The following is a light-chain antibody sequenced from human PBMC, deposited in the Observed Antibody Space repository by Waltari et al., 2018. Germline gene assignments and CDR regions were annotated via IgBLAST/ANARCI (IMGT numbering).Light chain of an antibody. CDR3: ASWDDGLNGWL. V-gene: IGLV1-44*01. Sequence: QSVLTQPPSASGTLGQRVTFSCSGSSSNIGSDTKNWYQQFPGTAPKLLLYNGDQRPSGVPDRVSGSKSGTSASLAISGLQSEDEAAYYCASWDDGLNGWLFGGGTKLTVI. J-gene: IGLJ3*02. CDR1: SSNIGSDT. CDR2: NGD.